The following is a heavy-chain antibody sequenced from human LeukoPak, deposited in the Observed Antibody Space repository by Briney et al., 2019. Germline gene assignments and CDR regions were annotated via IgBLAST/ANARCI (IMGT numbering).Heavy chain of an antibody. CDR2: TSWNSGSI. CDR1: GFTFDDYA. Sequence: SLRLSCAASGFTFDDYAMHWVRQAPGKGLEWVSGTSWNSGSIGYADSVKGRFTISRDNAKNSLYLQMNSLRAEDTALYYCAKDIRNYYYYGMDVWGQGTTVTVSS. V-gene: IGHV3-9*01. CDR3: AKDIRNYYYYGMDV. J-gene: IGHJ6*02.